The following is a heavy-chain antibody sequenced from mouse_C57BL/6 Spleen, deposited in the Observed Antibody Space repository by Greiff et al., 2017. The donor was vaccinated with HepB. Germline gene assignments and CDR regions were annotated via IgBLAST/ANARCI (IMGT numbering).Heavy chain of an antibody. CDR3: ARSIYYGSSHRYWYFDV. CDR1: GYTFTSYW. CDR2: IYPGSGST. Sequence: QVQLQQPGAELVKPGASVKMSCKASGYTFTSYWITWVKQRPGQGLEWIGDIYPGSGSTNYNEKFKSKATLTVDTSSSTAYMQLSSLTSEDSAVYYCARSIYYGSSHRYWYFDVWGTGTTVTVSS. J-gene: IGHJ1*03. V-gene: IGHV1-55*01. D-gene: IGHD1-1*01.